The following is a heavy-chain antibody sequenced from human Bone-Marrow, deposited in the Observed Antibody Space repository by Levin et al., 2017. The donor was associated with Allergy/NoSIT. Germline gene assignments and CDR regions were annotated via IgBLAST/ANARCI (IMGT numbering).Heavy chain of an antibody. CDR1: GFPFSSSA. D-gene: IGHD6-13*01. V-gene: IGHV3-23*01. CDR2: LSASGVSS. CDR3: ARGGYSIGS. J-gene: IGHJ4*02. Sequence: GESLKISCTASGFPFSSSAMSWVRQAPGKGLECVSALSASGVSSYYTDSVKGRFTISRDNSKHTLYLQLNSLRAEDTAVYYCARGGYSIGSWGQGTLVTVSS.